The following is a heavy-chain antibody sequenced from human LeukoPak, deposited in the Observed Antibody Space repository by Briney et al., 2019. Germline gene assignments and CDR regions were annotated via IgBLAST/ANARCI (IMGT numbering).Heavy chain of an antibody. CDR1: GGTFSSYA. CDR3: ARGTTRYRPYYYYMDV. V-gene: IGHV1-69*04. D-gene: IGHD1-1*01. J-gene: IGHJ6*03. Sequence: SVKVSCKASGGTFSSYAISWVRQAPGQGLEWMGRIIPILGIANYAQKFQGRVTITADESTSTAYMELSSLRSEDTAVYYCARGTTRYRPYYYYMDVWGKGTTVTVSS. CDR2: IIPILGIA.